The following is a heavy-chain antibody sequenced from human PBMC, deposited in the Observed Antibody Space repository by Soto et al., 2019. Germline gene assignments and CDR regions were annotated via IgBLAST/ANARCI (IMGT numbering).Heavy chain of an antibody. J-gene: IGHJ3*02. D-gene: IGHD3-3*01. V-gene: IGHV4-34*01. Sequence: SETLSLTCAVYGGSFSGYYLSWIRQPPGKGLEWIGEINHSGSTNYNPSLKSRVTISVDTSKNQFSLKLSSVTAADTAVYYCAREGYYDFWSGSHAFDIWGQGTMVTVSS. CDR2: INHSGST. CDR3: AREGYYDFWSGSHAFDI. CDR1: GGSFSGYY.